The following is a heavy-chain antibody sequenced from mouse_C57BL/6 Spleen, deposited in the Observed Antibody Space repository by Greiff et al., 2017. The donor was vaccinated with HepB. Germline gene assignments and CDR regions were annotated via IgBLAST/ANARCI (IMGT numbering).Heavy chain of an antibody. CDR1: GYTFTDYY. V-gene: IGHV1-26*01. CDR2: INPNNGGT. J-gene: IGHJ2*01. Sequence: EVQLQQSGPELVKPGASVKISCKASGYTFTDYYMNWVKQSHGKSLEWIGDINPNNGGTSYNQKFKGKATLTVDKSSSTAYMELRSLTSEDSAVYYCARWDSPYYFDYWGQGTTLTVSS. D-gene: IGHD4-1*01. CDR3: ARWDSPYYFDY.